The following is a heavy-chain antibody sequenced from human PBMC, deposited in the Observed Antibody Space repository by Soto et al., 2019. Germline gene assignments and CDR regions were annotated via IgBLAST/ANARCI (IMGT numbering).Heavy chain of an antibody. CDR3: ARVARSEYYYYYGMDV. V-gene: IGHV3-21*01. Sequence: EVQLVESGGGLVKPGGSLRLSCAASGFTFSSYSMNWVRQAPGKGLEWVSSISSSSSYIYYADSVKGRFTISRDNAKNSLYLQMNSLRAEDTAVYYCARVARSEYYYYYGMDVWGQGTTVTVSS. CDR2: ISSSSSYI. D-gene: IGHD1-26*01. J-gene: IGHJ6*02. CDR1: GFTFSSYS.